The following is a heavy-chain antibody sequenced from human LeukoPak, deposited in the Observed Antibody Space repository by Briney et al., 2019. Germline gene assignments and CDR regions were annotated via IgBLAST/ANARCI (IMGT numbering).Heavy chain of an antibody. D-gene: IGHD6-25*01. Sequence: GGSLRLSCAASGFTFDDYAMHWVRQAPGKGLEWVSSITWNSGWIGYADSVKGRFTISRDNAKNSLYLQMNSLRAEDTALYYCAKSAATQYYFDYWGQGTLVTVSS. CDR3: AKSAATQYYFDY. CDR1: GFTFDDYA. V-gene: IGHV3-9*01. CDR2: ITWNSGWI. J-gene: IGHJ4*02.